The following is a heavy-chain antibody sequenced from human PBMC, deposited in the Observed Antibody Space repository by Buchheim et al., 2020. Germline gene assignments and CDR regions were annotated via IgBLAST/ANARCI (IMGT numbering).Heavy chain of an antibody. J-gene: IGHJ4*02. CDR2: IYYSGIT. CDR1: GGSISSGDYY. V-gene: IGHV4-31*03. Sequence: QVQLQESGPGLVKPSQTLSLTCTVSGGSISSGDYYWIWIRQHPGKGLEWIGYIYYSGITYYNPSLKSRVTISVDTSKNQFSLKLSSVTAADTAVYYCARDRQGFSDGELIFDYWGQGTL. CDR3: ARDRQGFSDGELIFDY. D-gene: IGHD1-7*01.